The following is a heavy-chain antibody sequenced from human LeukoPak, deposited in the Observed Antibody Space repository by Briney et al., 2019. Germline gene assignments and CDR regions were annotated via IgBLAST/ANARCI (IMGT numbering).Heavy chain of an antibody. CDR1: GGSFSGYY. CDR3: ARTGGRHIVVVTGYNWFDP. D-gene: IGHD2-21*02. CDR2: INHSGST. V-gene: IGHV4-34*01. J-gene: IGHJ5*02. Sequence: SETLSLTRAVYGGSFSGYYWSWIRQPPGKGLEWMGEINHSGSTNYNPSLKSRVTISVDTSKNQFSLKLSSVTAADTAVYYCARTGGRHIVVVTGYNWFDPWGQGTLVTVSS.